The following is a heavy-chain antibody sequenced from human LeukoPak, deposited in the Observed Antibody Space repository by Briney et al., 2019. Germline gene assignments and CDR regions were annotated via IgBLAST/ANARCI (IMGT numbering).Heavy chain of an antibody. CDR1: GYSISGGYY. D-gene: IGHD5-12*01. CDR2: VYHSGTT. V-gene: IGHV4-38-2*02. J-gene: IGHJ4*02. Sequence: PSETLSLTCTVSGYSISGGYYWGWIRQPPGKGLEWIGSVYHSGTTYYNPSLKSRVTISVDTSKNQFSLKLSSVTAADTAVYYCGREGANIVATLFDWGQGTLVTVSS. CDR3: GREGANIVATLFD.